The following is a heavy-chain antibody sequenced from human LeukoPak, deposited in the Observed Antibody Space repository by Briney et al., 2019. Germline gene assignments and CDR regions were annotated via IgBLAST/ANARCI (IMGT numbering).Heavy chain of an antibody. J-gene: IGHJ4*02. D-gene: IGHD6-19*01. V-gene: IGHV3-30*02. CDR1: GFTFSSYG. CDR3: AKVRPIAVAGTGDY. Sequence: GGSLRLSCAASGFTFSSYGMHWVRQAPGKGLEWVAFIRYDGSNKYYVDSVKGRFTISRDNSKNTLYLQMNSLRAEDTAVYYCAKVRPIAVAGTGDYWGQGTLVTVSS. CDR2: IRYDGSNK.